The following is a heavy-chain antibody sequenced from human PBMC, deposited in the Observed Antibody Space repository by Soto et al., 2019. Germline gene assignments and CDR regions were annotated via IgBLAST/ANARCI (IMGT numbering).Heavy chain of an antibody. J-gene: IGHJ4*03. Sequence: PSDTLSLTGSVSGASRSTDYSSWSWRRQPPGKGLEWIGNIYHTGSTQYNPSLTSRVTLLLDNSRKQSSLNLSSGTAAATAVYFCARVFSNYWYFFDVWGQGSLVTVSS. V-gene: IGHV4-30-2*01. CDR2: IYHTGST. CDR1: GASRSTDYSS. CDR3: ARVFSNYWYFFDV. D-gene: IGHD2-8*02.